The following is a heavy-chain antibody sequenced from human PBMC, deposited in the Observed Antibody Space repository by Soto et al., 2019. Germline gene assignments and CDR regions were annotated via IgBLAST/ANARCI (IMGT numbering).Heavy chain of an antibody. CDR3: AKDWGSSGWYNWFDP. V-gene: IGHV3-30*18. D-gene: IGHD6-13*01. CDR1: GFTFSTSG. J-gene: IGHJ5*02. Sequence: QVQLVESGVGVVQSGRSLRLSCAASGFTFSTSGMHWIRQAPGKGLEWVAMISHDGGATYYVDSVKGRFTISRDTAKHTLHLQMDSLRPEDTATYYCAKDWGSSGWYNWFDPWVQGTLVTGS. CDR2: ISHDGGAT.